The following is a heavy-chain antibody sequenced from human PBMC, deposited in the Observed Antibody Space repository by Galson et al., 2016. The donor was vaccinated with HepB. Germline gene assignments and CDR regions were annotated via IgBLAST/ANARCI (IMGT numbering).Heavy chain of an antibody. CDR3: AKAHLYSNFVGMDV. J-gene: IGHJ6*04. Sequence: SLRLSCAASGLTFSSYAVNWVRQPPGKGLEWVSAISGGSTYYADSVKGRFTISRGNSKNTLSLQMSSLRAEDTALYYCAKAHLYSNFVGMDVWGKGTTVTVSS. CDR2: ISGGST. D-gene: IGHD4-11*01. V-gene: IGHV3-23*01. CDR1: GLTFSSYA.